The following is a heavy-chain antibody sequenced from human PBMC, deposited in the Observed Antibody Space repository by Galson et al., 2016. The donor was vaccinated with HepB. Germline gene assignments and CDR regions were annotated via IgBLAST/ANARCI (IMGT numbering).Heavy chain of an antibody. CDR1: GGSFSGYY. V-gene: IGHV4-34*01. CDR2: VNHSGGT. J-gene: IGHJ6*02. D-gene: IGHD2-21*01. CDR3: ARAAGGVITIYYYYVMDV. Sequence: ETLSLTCALYGGSFSGYYWNWIRQPPGKGLAWIGEVNHSGGTNFNPSLRSRVTISLDTSKNQFSLTLTSVTAADTAVYYCARAAGGVITIYYYYVMDVWGQGTTVTVSS.